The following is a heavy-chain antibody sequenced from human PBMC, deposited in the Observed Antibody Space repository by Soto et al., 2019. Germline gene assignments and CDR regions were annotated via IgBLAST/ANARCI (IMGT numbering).Heavy chain of an antibody. CDR1: GFTFSNAW. CDR3: TTDHSGLTFYYYGMDV. Sequence: GSLRLSCAASGFTFSNAWMNWVRQAPGKGLEWVGRIKSKTDGGTTDYAAPVKGRFTISRDDSKNTLYLQMNSLKTEDTAVYYCTTDHSGLTFYYYGMDVWGQGTTVTVSS. D-gene: IGHD3-10*01. J-gene: IGHJ6*02. CDR2: IKSKTDGGTT. V-gene: IGHV3-15*07.